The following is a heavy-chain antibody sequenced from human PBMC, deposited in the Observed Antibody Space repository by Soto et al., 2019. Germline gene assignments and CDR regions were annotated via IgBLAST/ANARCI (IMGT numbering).Heavy chain of an antibody. CDR1: GFTFSSYE. CDR3: AREGEEYCTNGVCYRADYYYGMDV. J-gene: IGHJ6*02. Sequence: PGGSLRLSCAASGFTFSSYEMTWVRQAPGKGLEWVSYISSSGSTIYYADSVKGRFTISRDNAKNSLYLQMNSLRAEDTAVYYCAREGEEYCTNGVCYRADYYYGMDVWGQGTTVTVSS. D-gene: IGHD2-8*01. CDR2: ISSSGSTI. V-gene: IGHV3-48*03.